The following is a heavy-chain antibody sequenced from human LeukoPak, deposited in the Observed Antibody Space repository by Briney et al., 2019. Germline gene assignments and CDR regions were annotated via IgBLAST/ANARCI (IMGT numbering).Heavy chain of an antibody. CDR1: GFPFKNYW. CDR2: IKQDGSET. Sequence: GGSLRLSCEASGFPFKNYWMSWVRQAPGKGLEWVANIKQDGSETNYVDSVEDRFTISRDNAQNSLFLQMDSLRAEDTAVYFCARDRWSLTSAVFMDYWGQGALVTVSS. V-gene: IGHV3-7*05. J-gene: IGHJ4*02. D-gene: IGHD2-2*01. CDR3: ARDRWSLTSAVFMDY.